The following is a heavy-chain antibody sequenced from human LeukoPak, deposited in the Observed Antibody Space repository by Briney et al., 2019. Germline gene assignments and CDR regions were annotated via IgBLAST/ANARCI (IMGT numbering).Heavy chain of an antibody. Sequence: PGGSLRLSCTASGFTFGDYAMSWFRQAPGKGLEWVGFIRSKAYGGTTEYAASVKGRFTISRDDSKSIAYLQMNSLKTEDTAVYYCTRDRLGYSYRTNWFDPWGQGTLVTVSS. CDR1: GFTFGDYA. CDR3: TRDRLGYSYRTNWFDP. D-gene: IGHD5-18*01. J-gene: IGHJ5*02. CDR2: IRSKAYGGTT. V-gene: IGHV3-49*03.